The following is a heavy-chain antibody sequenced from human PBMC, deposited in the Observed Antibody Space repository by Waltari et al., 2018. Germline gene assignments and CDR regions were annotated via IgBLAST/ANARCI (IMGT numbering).Heavy chain of an antibody. CDR2: ISSXSSNI. V-gene: IGHV3-48*01. Sequence: EVXLVESGXGLVQPGGSXRLYCAASELTFSSNSMNWVRQAPGKXLEWVXYISSXSSNIYYADSXKGRFTISRDNAKNSLYXQMNSLRAXDTAVXYCTSGSYFSGXWGQGTLVTVSS. D-gene: IGHD1-26*01. CDR1: ELTFSSNS. CDR3: TSGSYFSGX. J-gene: IGHJ4*02.